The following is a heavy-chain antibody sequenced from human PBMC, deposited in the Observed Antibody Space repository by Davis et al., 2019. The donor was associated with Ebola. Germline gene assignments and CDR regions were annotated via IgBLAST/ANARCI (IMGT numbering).Heavy chain of an antibody. CDR2: INVGSGNT. Sequence: SVKVSCKASGYTFTSYAMHWVRQAPGQRLEWMGWINVGSGNTNYAQKFRQRVTMTRDMSTSTVYMELRSLRFEDTAVYYCAASAGTVGKFDFWGQGTVVTVSA. CDR1: GYTFTSYA. V-gene: IGHV1-58*02. J-gene: IGHJ4*02. CDR3: AASAGTVGKFDF. D-gene: IGHD1-14*01.